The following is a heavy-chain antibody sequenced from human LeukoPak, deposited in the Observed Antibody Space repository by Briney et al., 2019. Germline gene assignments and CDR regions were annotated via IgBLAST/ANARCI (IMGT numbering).Heavy chain of an antibody. Sequence: GGSLRLSCAASGFTFDDYAMHWVRQAPGKGLVWVSRINSDGSSTSYADSVKGRFTISRDNAKNTLYLQMNSLRAEDTAVYYCARGGGYSYGANDYWGQGTLVTVSS. V-gene: IGHV3-74*01. CDR2: INSDGSST. CDR3: ARGGGYSYGANDY. CDR1: GFTFDDYA. D-gene: IGHD5-18*01. J-gene: IGHJ4*02.